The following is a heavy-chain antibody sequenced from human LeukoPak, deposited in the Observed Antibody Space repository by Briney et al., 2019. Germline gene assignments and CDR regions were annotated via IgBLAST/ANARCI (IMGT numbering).Heavy chain of an antibody. CDR3: ARHIIVVVPAAMIPNRYYMDV. J-gene: IGHJ6*03. V-gene: IGHV4-38-2*02. CDR2: IYHSGST. D-gene: IGHD2-2*01. Sequence: PSETLSLTCTVSGYSISSGYYWGWIRQPPGKGLEWIGSIYHSGSTYYNPSLKSRVTISVDTSKNQFSLKLSSMTAADTAVYYCARHIIVVVPAAMIPNRYYMDVWGKGTTVTISS. CDR1: GYSISSGYY.